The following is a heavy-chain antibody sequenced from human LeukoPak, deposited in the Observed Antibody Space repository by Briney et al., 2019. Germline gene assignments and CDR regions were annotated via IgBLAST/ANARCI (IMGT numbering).Heavy chain of an antibody. J-gene: IGHJ4*02. CDR3: ARAITIFGVVIIDY. Sequence: PSETLSLTCTVSGGSISSYYWSWIRQPAGKGLEWIGRIYTSGSTNYNPSLKGRVTMSVDTSKNQFSLKLSSVTAADTAVYYCARAITIFGVVIIDYWGQGTLVTVSS. CDR1: GGSISSYY. V-gene: IGHV4-4*07. D-gene: IGHD3-3*01. CDR2: IYTSGST.